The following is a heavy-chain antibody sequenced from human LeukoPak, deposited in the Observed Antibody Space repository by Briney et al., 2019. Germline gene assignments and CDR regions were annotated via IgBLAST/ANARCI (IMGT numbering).Heavy chain of an antibody. Sequence: TGGSPRLSCAASGFTFSYYSMNWVRQAPGRGLEWVSCVSSSSSLIFYSDSVRGRFTISRDNAKNLLYLHMNSLRVEDTAVYYCAKVDRGDYSSSPVPYYNYYMNVWGKGTTVTVSS. V-gene: IGHV3-21*01. J-gene: IGHJ6*03. D-gene: IGHD6-13*01. CDR2: VSSSSSLI. CDR3: AKVDRGDYSSSPVPYYNYYMNV. CDR1: GFTFSYYS.